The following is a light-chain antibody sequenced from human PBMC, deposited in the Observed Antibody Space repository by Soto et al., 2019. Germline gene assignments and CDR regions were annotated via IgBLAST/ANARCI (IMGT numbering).Light chain of an antibody. J-gene: IGLJ2*01. Sequence: QTVVTQDASPSVSPGGTVTLTCGLTSGSVSSRYYPSWYRQDPGQTPRTLIYSGDIRSSGVPDRFSGSILGSKAALTITGAQADDESVYYCVLYMKGDIRVFGGGTKLNVL. CDR2: SGD. CDR3: VLYMKGDIRV. CDR1: SGSVSSRYY. V-gene: IGLV8-61*01.